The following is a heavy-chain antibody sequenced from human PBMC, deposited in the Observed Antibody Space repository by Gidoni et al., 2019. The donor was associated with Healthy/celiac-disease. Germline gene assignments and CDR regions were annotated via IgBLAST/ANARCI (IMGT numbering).Heavy chain of an antibody. V-gene: IGHV1-69*01. CDR3: ARDGGPIHYYDSSGYPLDNGMDV. CDR2: IIPIFGTA. D-gene: IGHD3-22*01. Sequence: QVQLVQSGAEVKKPGSSVKVSCKASGGTFSSYAISWVRQAPGQGLEWMGGIIPIFGTANYAQKFQGRVTITADESTSTAYMELSSLRSEDTAMYYCARDGGPIHYYDSSGYPLDNGMDVWGQGTTVTVSS. CDR1: GGTFSSYA. J-gene: IGHJ6*02.